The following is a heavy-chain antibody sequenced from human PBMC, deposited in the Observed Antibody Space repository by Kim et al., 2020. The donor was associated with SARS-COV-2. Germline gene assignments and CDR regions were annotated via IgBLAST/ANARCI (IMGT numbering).Heavy chain of an antibody. Sequence: GGSLRLSCAASGFTFSSYEMNWVRQAPGKGLEWVSYISSSGSTIYYADSVKGRFTISRDNAKNSLYLQMNSLRAEDTAVYYCARFCSLVGTSCQDDAFDIWGQGTMVTVSS. D-gene: IGHD2-2*01. CDR1: GFTFSSYE. J-gene: IGHJ3*02. V-gene: IGHV3-48*03. CDR2: ISSSGSTI. CDR3: ARFCSLVGTSCQDDAFDI.